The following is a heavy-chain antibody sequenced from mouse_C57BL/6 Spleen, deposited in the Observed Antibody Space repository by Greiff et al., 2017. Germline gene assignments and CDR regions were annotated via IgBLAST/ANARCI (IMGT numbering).Heavy chain of an antibody. Sequence: VKLMESGAELVRPGASVTLSCKASGYTFTDYEMHWVKQTPVHGLEWIGAIDPETGGTAYNQKFKGKAILTADKSSSTAYMELRSLTSEDSAVYYCTRYYYGSSYGYFDVWGTGTTVTVSS. CDR2: IDPETGGT. CDR3: TRYYYGSSYGYFDV. CDR1: GYTFTDYE. D-gene: IGHD1-1*01. J-gene: IGHJ1*03. V-gene: IGHV1-15*01.